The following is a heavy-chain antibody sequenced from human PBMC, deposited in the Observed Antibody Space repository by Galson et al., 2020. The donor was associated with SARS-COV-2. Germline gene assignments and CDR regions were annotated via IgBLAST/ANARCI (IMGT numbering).Heavy chain of an antibody. CDR3: ARTGTPHYYYSYYMDV. J-gene: IGHJ6*03. CDR2: VTTSSTYI. V-gene: IGHV3-21*01. CDR1: GFTFSSYS. D-gene: IGHD6-13*01. Sequence: GGYLRLSCAASGFTFSSYSMNWVRQAPGKGLEWVSSVTTSSTYINYADSVKGRFTISRDNAKDSLFLQMNSLRADDTAVYYCARTGTPHYYYSYYMDVWGKGTTVTVSS.